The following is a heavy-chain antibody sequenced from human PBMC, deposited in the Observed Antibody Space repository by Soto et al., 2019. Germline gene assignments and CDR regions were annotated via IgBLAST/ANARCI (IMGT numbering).Heavy chain of an antibody. CDR2: ISSSGTTI. Sequence: EVQLVESGGGLVQPGGSLRLSCAASGFTFSAYGMDWVRQAPGKGLEWLSFISSSGTTIYYADSVKGRFTISRDNANNSLYLQRNSLRAEDTAVYYWARHGDYGNWFDPWGQGTLVTVSS. CDR3: ARHGDYGNWFDP. V-gene: IGHV3-48*03. CDR1: GFTFSAYG. D-gene: IGHD4-17*01. J-gene: IGHJ5*02.